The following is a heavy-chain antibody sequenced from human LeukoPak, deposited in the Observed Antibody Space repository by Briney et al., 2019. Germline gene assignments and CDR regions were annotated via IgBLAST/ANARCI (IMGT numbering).Heavy chain of an antibody. V-gene: IGHV4-59*01. D-gene: IGHD5-18*01. CDR3: ARDNWSPHSHCDC. J-gene: IGHJ4*02. Sequence: SETLSLTCTVSGGSISSYYWTWIRQPPGKGLEWIGSIYYSGSTDYNPSLKSRVTITVDTSKNQFSLKLSSVTAADTALYYCARDNWSPHSHCDCWGQGTLVTVSS. CDR1: GGSISSYY. CDR2: IYYSGST.